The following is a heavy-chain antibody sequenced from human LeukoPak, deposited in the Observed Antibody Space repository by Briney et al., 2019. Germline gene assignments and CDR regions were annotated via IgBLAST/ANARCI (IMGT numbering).Heavy chain of an antibody. CDR2: LNSEESNT. D-gene: IGHD3-22*01. CDR1: GFTFSGYW. V-gene: IGHV3-74*01. J-gene: IGHJ3*02. CDR3: ARGGSSGYDYNAFDI. Sequence: GGSLRLSCAASGFTFSGYWMHWVRQAPGKGLVWVSRLNSEESNTRYADSVKGRFTISGDNAKNTLYLQMNSLRDEDTAIYYCARGGSSGYDYNAFDIWGQGTTVTASS.